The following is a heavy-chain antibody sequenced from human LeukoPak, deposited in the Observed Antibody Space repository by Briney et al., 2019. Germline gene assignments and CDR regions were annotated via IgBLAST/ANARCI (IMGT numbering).Heavy chain of an antibody. Sequence: SVKVSCKASGGTFTNYAINWVRQAPGQGLEWMGRIIPILDVTNYAQKFQGRVTITADQSTSTAYMELSSLRSEDTAVYYCAKSGDTATDYWGQGTLVTVSS. CDR1: GGTFTNYA. V-gene: IGHV1-69*04. D-gene: IGHD5-18*01. CDR2: IIPILDVT. J-gene: IGHJ4*02. CDR3: AKSGDTATDY.